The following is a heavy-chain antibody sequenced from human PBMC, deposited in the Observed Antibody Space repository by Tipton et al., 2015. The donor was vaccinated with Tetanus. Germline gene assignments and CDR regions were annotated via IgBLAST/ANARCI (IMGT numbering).Heavy chain of an antibody. J-gene: IGHJ6*02. D-gene: IGHD4-11*01. CDR3: ARDPGHSEDV. CDR1: GDSVSSNTMA. CDR2: TYYRSKWFN. Sequence: GLVKPSQTLPLTCATSGDSVSSNTMAWNWIRQSPSRGLEWLGRTYYRSKWFNDYAVSLRGRITVNADTSRNQFSLQLNSVIPEDTAVYYCARDPGHSEDVWGQGTTVTVSS. V-gene: IGHV6-1*01.